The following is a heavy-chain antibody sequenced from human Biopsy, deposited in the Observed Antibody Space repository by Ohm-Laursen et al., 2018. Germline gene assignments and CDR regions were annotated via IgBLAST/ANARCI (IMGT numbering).Heavy chain of an antibody. CDR3: ARHPTGFWFDP. CDR1: GGSVSSNTNY. CDR2: IFYSGII. J-gene: IGHJ5*02. V-gene: IGHV4-39*01. Sequence: PSETLSLTCTVSGGSVSSNTNYWAWIRQPPGKGPEWIGSIFYSGIIYYNPSLKSRVSISVDTSKNQFSLNLNSVTAADTAVYYCARHPTGFWFDPWGQGTLVIVSS.